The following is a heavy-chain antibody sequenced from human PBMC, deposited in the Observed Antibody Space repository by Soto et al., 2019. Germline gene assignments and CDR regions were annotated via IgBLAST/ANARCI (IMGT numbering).Heavy chain of an antibody. V-gene: IGHV3-64*01. Sequence: PGGSLRLSCAASGFTFSSYGIHWVRQAPGKGLEYVSAISSNGEITYYASSVKGRFTISRDNSKNTVYLQMGSLRAEDMAVYYCAASAFDIWGQGTMVTVSS. D-gene: IGHD1-26*01. CDR2: ISSNGEIT. CDR3: AASAFDI. CDR1: GFTFSSYG. J-gene: IGHJ3*02.